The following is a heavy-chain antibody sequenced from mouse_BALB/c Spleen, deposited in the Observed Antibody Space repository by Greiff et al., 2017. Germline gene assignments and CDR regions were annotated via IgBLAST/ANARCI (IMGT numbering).Heavy chain of an antibody. CDR3: ARDPFYYGSSYDAMDY. J-gene: IGHJ4*01. V-gene: IGHV5-17*02. CDR2: ISSGSSTI. D-gene: IGHD1-1*01. CDR1: GFTFSSFG. Sequence: EVQRVESGGGLVQPGGSRKLSCAASGFTFSSFGMHWVRQAPEKGLEWVAYISSGSSTIYYADTVKGRFTISRDNPKNTLFLQMTSLRSEDTAMYYCARDPFYYGSSYDAMDYWGQGTSVTVSS.